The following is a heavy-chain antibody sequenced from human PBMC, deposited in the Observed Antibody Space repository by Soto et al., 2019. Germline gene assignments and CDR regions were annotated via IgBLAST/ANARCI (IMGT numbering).Heavy chain of an antibody. D-gene: IGHD2-2*01. CDR1: GLTFSNFA. Sequence: EVQVLESGGGSVQPGGSLRLSCAASGLTFSNFAMSWARHAPGKGREWVSEISGSTGTTYYADSVKGRFIISRDNSKNTLHLQMNSLRAEDTAVYYCAKDTSSSPYYMDVWGKGTTVTVSS. CDR3: AKDTSSSPYYMDV. V-gene: IGHV3-23*01. CDR2: ISGSTGTT. J-gene: IGHJ6*03.